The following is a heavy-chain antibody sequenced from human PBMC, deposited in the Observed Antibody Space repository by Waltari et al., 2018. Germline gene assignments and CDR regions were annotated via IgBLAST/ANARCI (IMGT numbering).Heavy chain of an antibody. CDR3: ARDREYQLLRPYYMDV. CDR1: GFTFSSYG. Sequence: QVQLVESGGGVVQPGRSLRLSCAASGFTFSSYGMHWVRQAPGKGLEWVAVIWYDGSNKDYADSVKGRCTISRDNSKNTLYLQMNSLRAEDTAVYYCARDREYQLLRPYYMDVWGKGTTVTVSS. V-gene: IGHV3-33*01. CDR2: IWYDGSNK. J-gene: IGHJ6*03. D-gene: IGHD2-2*01.